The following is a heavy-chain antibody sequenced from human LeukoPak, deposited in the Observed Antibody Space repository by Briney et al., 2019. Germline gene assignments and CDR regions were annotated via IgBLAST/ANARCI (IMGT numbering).Heavy chain of an antibody. J-gene: IGHJ4*02. D-gene: IGHD1-1*01. V-gene: IGHV4-34*01. CDR2: INHSGST. CDR3: ASARRELDY. Sequence: SETLSLTCAVYGGSFSGYYWSWIRQPPGKGLEWIGEINHSGSTNYNPSLKSRVTISEDTSKNQFSPKLSSVTAADTAVYYCASARRELDYWGQGTLVTVSS. CDR1: GGSFSGYY.